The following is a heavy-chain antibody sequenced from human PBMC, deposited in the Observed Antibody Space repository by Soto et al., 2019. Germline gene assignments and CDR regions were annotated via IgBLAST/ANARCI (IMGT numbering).Heavy chain of an antibody. J-gene: IGHJ3*02. CDR1: GFTFSSSW. CDR3: ARDVSPGSSSLYLDAFDI. D-gene: IGHD6-13*01. CDR2: IKKDGNEK. V-gene: IGHV3-7*05. Sequence: GGSLRLSCEASGFTFSSSWMTWVRQVPGKGLEWVANIKKDGNEKSYLDSVRGRFTISRDNAKNSLYLQMNSLRAEDTALYYCARDVSPGSSSLYLDAFDIWGQGTMVTVSS.